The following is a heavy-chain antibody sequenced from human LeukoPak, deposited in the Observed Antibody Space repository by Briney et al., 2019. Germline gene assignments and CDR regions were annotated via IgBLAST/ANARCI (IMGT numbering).Heavy chain of an antibody. CDR1: GFTFEDYG. D-gene: IGHD1-7*01. J-gene: IGHJ4*02. Sequence: PGGSMRLSCAASGFTFEDYGMSWVRQAPGKGLEWVSGINWNGGSTYYADSVKGRFTISRDNSKNTLYLQMNSLTAQDTAVYYCAKDHWNYDYFDYWGQGTLVTVSS. CDR3: AKDHWNYDYFDY. V-gene: IGHV3-20*04. CDR2: INWNGGST.